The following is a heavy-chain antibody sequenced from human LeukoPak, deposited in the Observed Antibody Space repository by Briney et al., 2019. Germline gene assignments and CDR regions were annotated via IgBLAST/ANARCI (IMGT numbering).Heavy chain of an antibody. CDR1: GGSISSGDYY. V-gene: IGHV4-30-4*01. D-gene: IGHD3-10*01. J-gene: IGHJ5*02. Sequence: SETLSLTCTVSGGSISSGDYYWSWIRQPPGKGLEWIGYIYYSGSTSYNPSLKGRVIISVDTSKNQFSLKLSSVTAADTAVYYCARDRGSGSPHWFDPWGQGTLVTVSS. CDR2: IYYSGST. CDR3: ARDRGSGSPHWFDP.